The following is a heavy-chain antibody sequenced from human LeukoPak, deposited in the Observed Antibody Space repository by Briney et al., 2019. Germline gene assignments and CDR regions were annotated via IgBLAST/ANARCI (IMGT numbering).Heavy chain of an antibody. CDR3: AINPKGYYDSLP. Sequence: GGSLRLSCAASGFKFSGYAMSWVRQAPGKGLEWVSSIKSSGSTTHYADAVKGRFTISRDNSEDTLYLEMNSLRDEDTAIYYCAINPKGYYDSLPWGQGTLVTVSS. V-gene: IGHV3-23*01. CDR1: GFKFSGYA. D-gene: IGHD3-22*01. J-gene: IGHJ5*02. CDR2: IKSSGSTT.